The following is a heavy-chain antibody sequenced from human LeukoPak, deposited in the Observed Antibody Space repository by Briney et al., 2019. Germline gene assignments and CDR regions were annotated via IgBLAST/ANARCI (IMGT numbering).Heavy chain of an antibody. J-gene: IGHJ4*02. D-gene: IGHD3-3*01. Sequence: SETLSLTCTVSGGSISSGGYYWSWIRQHPGKGLEWIGYIYYSGSTYYNPSLQSRVTISVDTSKNQFSLKLNSVTAADTAVYYCARAWGVFGVVNFDYWGQGSLVTVSS. CDR3: ARAWGVFGVVNFDY. CDR1: GGSISSGGYY. CDR2: IYYSGST. V-gene: IGHV4-31*03.